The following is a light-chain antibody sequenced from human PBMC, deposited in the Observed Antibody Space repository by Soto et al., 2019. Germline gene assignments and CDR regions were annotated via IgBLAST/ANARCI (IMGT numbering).Light chain of an antibody. CDR3: QQYEDLPLT. Sequence: DIQMTQSPSSLSASVGDRVTITCQASQDISNYLNWYQQKPGKAPKLLIFDASSVETGVPSRFSGSGSGTHFTFTISSLQPEDIATYYCQQYEDLPLTFGGGTRVELK. J-gene: IGKJ4*01. CDR2: DAS. CDR1: QDISNY. V-gene: IGKV1-33*01.